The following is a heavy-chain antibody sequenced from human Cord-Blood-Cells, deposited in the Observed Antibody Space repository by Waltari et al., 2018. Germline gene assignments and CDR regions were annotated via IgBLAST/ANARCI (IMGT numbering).Heavy chain of an antibody. D-gene: IGHD6-13*01. CDR2: ILYDGSNK. CDR1: GFTFSSYA. J-gene: IGHJ5*02. CDR3: ARERRAAYNWFDP. V-gene: IGHV3-30*04. Sequence: QVQLVESGGGVVQPGRSLRLSCAASGFTFSSYAMHWVRQAPGKGLVWVAVILYDGSNKYYADSVKGRFTISRDNSKNTRYLQMNSLRAEDTAVYYCARERRAAYNWFDPWGQGTLVTVSS.